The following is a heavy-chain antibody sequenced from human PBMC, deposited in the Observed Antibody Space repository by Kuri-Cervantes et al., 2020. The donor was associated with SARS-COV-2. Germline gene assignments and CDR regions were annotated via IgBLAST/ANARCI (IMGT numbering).Heavy chain of an antibody. CDR2: ISGSGGST. J-gene: IGHJ4*02. CDR1: GFTFSSYA. CDR3: AKKFESSGIAAAGTEMYFDY. D-gene: IGHD6-13*01. V-gene: IGHV3-23*01. Sequence: GGSLRLSCAASGFTFSSYAMSWVRQAPGKGLEWVSAISGSGGSTYHADSVKGRFTISRDNSKNTLYLQMNSLRAEDTAVYYCAKKFESSGIAAAGTEMYFDYWGQGTLVTVSS.